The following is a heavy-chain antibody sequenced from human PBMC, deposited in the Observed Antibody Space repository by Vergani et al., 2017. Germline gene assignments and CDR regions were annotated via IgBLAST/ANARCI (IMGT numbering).Heavy chain of an antibody. CDR2: IWYDGSNK. Sequence: VQLVESGGGLVQPGGSLRLSCAASGFTVSSNYMSWVRQAPGKGLEWVAVIWYDGSNKYYADSVKGRFTISRDNSKNTLYLQMNSLRAEDTAVYYCARDGSSAYYYYYGMDVWGQGTTVTVSS. J-gene: IGHJ6*02. D-gene: IGHD3-10*01. CDR3: ARDGSSAYYYYYGMDV. CDR1: GFTVSSNY. V-gene: IGHV3-33*08.